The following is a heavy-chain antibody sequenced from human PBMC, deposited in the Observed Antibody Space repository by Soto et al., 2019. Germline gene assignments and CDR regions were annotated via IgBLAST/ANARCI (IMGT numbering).Heavy chain of an antibody. CDR1: GFTFSSYA. CDR2: ISYDGSNK. CDR3: ARDLLAIVVVITPEGYGMDV. V-gene: IGHV3-30-3*01. D-gene: IGHD3-22*01. J-gene: IGHJ6*02. Sequence: GSLRLSCAASGFTFSSYAMHWVRQAPGKGLEWVAVISYDGSNKYYADSVKGRFTISRDNSKNTLYLQMNSLRAEDTAVYYCARDLLAIVVVITPEGYGMDVWGQGTTVTVSS.